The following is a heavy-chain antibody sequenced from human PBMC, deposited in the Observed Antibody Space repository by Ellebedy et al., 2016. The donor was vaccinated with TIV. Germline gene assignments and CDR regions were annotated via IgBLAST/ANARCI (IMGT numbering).Heavy chain of an antibody. CDR3: ARDLEWLSYPMAV. J-gene: IGHJ6*02. D-gene: IGHD3-3*01. Sequence: ASVKVSCKASGYTFTGYYMHWVRQAPGQGLEWMGWINPNSGGTNYAQKFQGRVTMTRDTSISTACMELSRLRSDDTAVYYCARDLEWLSYPMAVWGQGTTVTVSS. V-gene: IGHV1-2*02. CDR2: INPNSGGT. CDR1: GYTFTGYY.